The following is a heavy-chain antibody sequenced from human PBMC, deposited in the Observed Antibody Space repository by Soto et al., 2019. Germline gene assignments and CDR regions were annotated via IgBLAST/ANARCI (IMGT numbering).Heavy chain of an antibody. D-gene: IGHD3-22*01. CDR1: GFTFSGYS. V-gene: IGHV3-21*04. CDR3: AKDFDSDETSHGPNDY. Sequence: GGSLRLCCAASGFTFSGYSMNWVRQAPGKGLEWVSSISSSSSYIYYADSLKGRFTISRDNSKNTMYLQMDGLRAEDTAVYYCAKDFDSDETSHGPNDYWGQGTLVTVSS. J-gene: IGHJ4*02. CDR2: ISSSSSYI.